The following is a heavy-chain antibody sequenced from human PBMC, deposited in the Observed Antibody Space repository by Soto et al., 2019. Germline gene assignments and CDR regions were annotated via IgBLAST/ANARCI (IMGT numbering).Heavy chain of an antibody. CDR3: AKHRRDAYNSGTDY. V-gene: IGHV3-23*01. Sequence: GGSLRLSCAASGFTFSSYAMNWVRQAPGKGLEWVSDISGSGGTTYYADSVKGRLNIYRDKSKNTLYLQMNSLRVEDTAIYYCAKHRRDAYNSGTDYWGQGTLVTVSS. CDR2: ISGSGGTT. J-gene: IGHJ4*02. CDR1: GFTFSSYA. D-gene: IGHD3-10*01.